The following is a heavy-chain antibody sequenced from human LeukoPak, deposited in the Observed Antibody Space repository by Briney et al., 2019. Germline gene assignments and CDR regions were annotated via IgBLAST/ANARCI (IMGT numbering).Heavy chain of an antibody. V-gene: IGHV1-8*01. CDR3: ARCLFSPDTVTETLYYYYYGMDV. Sequence: ASVKVSCKASGYTFTSYDINWVRQATGQGLEWMGWMNPNSGNTGYAQKFQGRVTMTRNTSISTAYMELSSLRSEDTAVYYCARCLFSPDTVTETLYYYYYGMDVWGQGTTVTVSS. CDR2: MNPNSGNT. CDR1: GYTFTSYD. J-gene: IGHJ6*02. D-gene: IGHD4-17*01.